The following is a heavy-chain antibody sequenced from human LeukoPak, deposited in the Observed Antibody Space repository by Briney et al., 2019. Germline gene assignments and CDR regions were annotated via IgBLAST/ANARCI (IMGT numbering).Heavy chain of an antibody. Sequence: SETLSLTCTVSGGSIGSSDHYWSWIRQPPGKGLEWIGYIFYSGSTHYNPSLRSRVTISVDTSKNQFSLRLSSVTAADTAVYYCARDSVAAIGTGYYYYGMDVWGQGTTVTVSS. CDR3: ARDSVAAIGTGYYYYGMDV. CDR1: GGSIGSSDHY. V-gene: IGHV4-30-4*01. J-gene: IGHJ6*02. CDR2: IFYSGST. D-gene: IGHD1-1*01.